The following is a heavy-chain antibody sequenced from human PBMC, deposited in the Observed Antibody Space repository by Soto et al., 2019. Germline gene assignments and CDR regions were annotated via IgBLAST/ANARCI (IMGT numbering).Heavy chain of an antibody. Sequence: LSLTCTVSGAYVSSGTYYWSWIRQTPGKGLEWIGDIYFSGSTKYNPSLQSRVTISVDTSNNQFSLKLSSVTAADTAVYFCSRGPPRVHWFDPWGQGTLVTVSS. CDR1: GAYVSSGTYY. CDR3: SRGPPRVHWFDP. J-gene: IGHJ5*02. CDR2: IYFSGST. V-gene: IGHV4-61*01.